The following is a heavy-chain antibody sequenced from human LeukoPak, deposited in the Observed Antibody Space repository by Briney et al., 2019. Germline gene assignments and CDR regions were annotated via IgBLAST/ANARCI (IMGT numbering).Heavy chain of an antibody. CDR3: AQRPVEMAIIFWFDP. Sequence: GGSLRLSCAASGFTFSSYAMSWVRQAPGKGLEWVSAISGSGGSTYYADSVKGRFTISRDNSKNTLYLQMNSLRAEDTAVYYCAQRPVEMAIIFWFDPWGQGTLVTVSS. V-gene: IGHV3-23*01. CDR2: ISGSGGST. D-gene: IGHD5-24*01. CDR1: GFTFSSYA. J-gene: IGHJ5*02.